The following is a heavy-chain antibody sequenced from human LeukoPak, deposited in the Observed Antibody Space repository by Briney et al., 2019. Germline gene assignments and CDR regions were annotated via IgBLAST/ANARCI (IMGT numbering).Heavy chain of an antibody. J-gene: IGHJ5*02. CDR2: ISGSGGST. CDR1: GFTFSSYA. D-gene: IGHD4-17*01. CDR3: AKSGTTVTHNWFDP. V-gene: IGHV3-23*01. Sequence: GGSLRLSCAASGFTFSSYAMSWARQAPGKGLEWFSGISGSGGSTYYADSVKGRFTISRDNSKNTLYLQTNSLRAEDTAVYYCAKSGTTVTHNWFDPWGQGTLVTVSS.